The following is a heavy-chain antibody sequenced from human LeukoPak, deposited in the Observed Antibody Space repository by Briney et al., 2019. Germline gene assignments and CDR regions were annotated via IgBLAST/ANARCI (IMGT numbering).Heavy chain of an antibody. V-gene: IGHV4-39*01. Sequence: PSETLSLTCTVSGGSISSSSYYWGWIRQPPGKGLEWIGSIYHSGSTYYNPSLKSRVTISVDTSKNQFSLKLSSVTAADTAVYYCARHLDPELCWFDPWGQGTLVTVSS. CDR3: ARHLDPELCWFDP. J-gene: IGHJ5*02. D-gene: IGHD1-14*01. CDR2: IYHSGST. CDR1: GGSISSSSYY.